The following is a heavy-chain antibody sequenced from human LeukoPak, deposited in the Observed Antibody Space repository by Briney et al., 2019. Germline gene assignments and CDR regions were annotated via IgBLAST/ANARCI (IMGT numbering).Heavy chain of an antibody. CDR3: ARMCVLRGNFFTVPPRGFDY. Sequence: ASVKVSCKASGSAVSTCGISWVRQAPGQGLEWLGRISVYNGNTNYAQKLQGRVTMTTDTSTSTAHMELRSLRSDDTAVYYCARMCVLRGNFFTVPPRGFDYWGQGTLVTVSS. V-gene: IGHV1-18*01. CDR2: ISVYNGNT. CDR1: GSAVSTCG. J-gene: IGHJ4*02. D-gene: IGHD2/OR15-2a*01.